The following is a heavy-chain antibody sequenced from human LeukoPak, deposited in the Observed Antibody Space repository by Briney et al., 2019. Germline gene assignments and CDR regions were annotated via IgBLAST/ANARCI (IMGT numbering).Heavy chain of an antibody. CDR1: GYTFTGYY. CDR3: AREGGSGSDPDAFDI. V-gene: IGHV1-2*02. D-gene: IGHD3-10*01. J-gene: IGHJ3*02. CDR2: INPNSGGT. Sequence: ASVKVSCKASGYTFTGYYMHWVRQAPGQGLEWMGWINPNSGGTNYAQKFQGRVTMTRDTSISTAYMELSRLRSDDTAVYYCAREGGSGSDPDAFDIWGQGTMVTVSS.